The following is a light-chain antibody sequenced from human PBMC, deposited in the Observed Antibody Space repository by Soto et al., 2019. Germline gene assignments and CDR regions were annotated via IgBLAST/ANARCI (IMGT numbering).Light chain of an antibody. CDR2: EGS. V-gene: IGLV2-23*01. CDR3: SSYAGDATSDVV. J-gene: IGLJ2*01. Sequence: QSALTQPASVSGSPGQSVTISCTGTSSDVGTYNLVSWYQQHPAKAPQLLIYEGSKRPSGVSNRFSGSKSGNTASLTISVLQAEDEADYYCSSYAGDATSDVVFGGGTKVTVL. CDR1: SSDVGTYNL.